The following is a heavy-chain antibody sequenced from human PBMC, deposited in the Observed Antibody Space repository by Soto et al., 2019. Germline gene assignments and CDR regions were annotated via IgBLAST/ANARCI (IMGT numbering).Heavy chain of an antibody. CDR1: GYTFTNYG. CDR2: ISAYNGNT. CDR3: ARDFQRYSGSYYFDY. J-gene: IGHJ4*02. V-gene: IGHV1-18*01. Sequence: QVQLVQSGPEVKKPGASVKVSCKASGYTFTNYGISWVRQAPGQGLEWMGWISAYNGNTNYAQKVQGRVTMTTDTSTSTAYMELRSLRSDDTAVYFCARDFQRYSGSYYFDYWGQVTLVTVSP. D-gene: IGHD1-26*01.